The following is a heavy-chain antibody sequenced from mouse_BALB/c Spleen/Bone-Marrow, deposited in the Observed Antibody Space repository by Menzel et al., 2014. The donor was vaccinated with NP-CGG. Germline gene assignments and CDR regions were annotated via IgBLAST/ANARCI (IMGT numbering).Heavy chain of an antibody. CDR3: ARDTGGILFDY. Sequence: EVHLVESGGGLVQPGGSLRLSCATSGFTFTDYYMNWVRQPPGKALEWLGFIRNKANGYTTEYSASVKGRFTISRDNSQSILYLQMNTLRAEDSATYYCARDTGGILFDYWGQGTTLTVSS. CDR1: GFTFTDYY. CDR2: IRNKANGYTT. V-gene: IGHV7-3*02. D-gene: IGHD1-1*02. J-gene: IGHJ2*01.